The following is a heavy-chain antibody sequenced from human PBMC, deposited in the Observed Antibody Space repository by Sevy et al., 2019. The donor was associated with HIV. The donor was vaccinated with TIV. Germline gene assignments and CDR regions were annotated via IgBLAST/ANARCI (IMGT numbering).Heavy chain of an antibody. CDR2: VVYSGSG. J-gene: IGHJ4*02. D-gene: IGHD3-10*01. CDR3: ARGSLATGGFDY. CDR1: SGSMSSNIYY. Sequence: SETLSLTCTVSSGSMSSNIYYWVWIRQPPGKGLEWIGSVVYSGSGYYNPSLRSRVTISVDTSKIQFTLNVNSVTAADTAIYYCARGSLATGGFDYWGPGTLVTVSS. V-gene: IGHV4-39*01.